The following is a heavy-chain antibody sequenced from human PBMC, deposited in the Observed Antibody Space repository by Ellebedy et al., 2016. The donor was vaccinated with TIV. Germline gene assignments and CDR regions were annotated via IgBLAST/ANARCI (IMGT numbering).Heavy chain of an antibody. CDR3: VKDMRPDWSHWFDL. J-gene: IGHJ5*02. CDR2: IKEDGSEK. CDR1: GFPMGDYW. Sequence: GESLKISXVSSGFPMGDYWMSWVRQAPGKGLEWVANIKEDGSEKYYGDSVQGRFTISRDNVKNTLHLQMNNLRPEDTATYFCVKDMRPDWSHWFDLWGQGTLVTVSS. V-gene: IGHV3-7*01. D-gene: IGHD3-9*01.